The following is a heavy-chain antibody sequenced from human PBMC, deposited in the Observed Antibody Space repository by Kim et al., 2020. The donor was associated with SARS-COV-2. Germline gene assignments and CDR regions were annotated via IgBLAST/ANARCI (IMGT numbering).Heavy chain of an antibody. V-gene: IGHV4-30-4*01. CDR1: GGSISSGDYY. D-gene: IGHD3-3*01. CDR3: AQWRGTRTWSGDPSFDP. J-gene: IGHJ5*02. CDR2: IYYSGST. Sequence: SETLSLTCTVSGGSISSGDYYWSWIRQPPGKGLEWIGYIYYSGSTYYNPSLKSRVTISVDTSKNQFSLKLSSVTAADTAVYYCAQWRGTRTWSGDPSFDPWGQGTLVTVSS.